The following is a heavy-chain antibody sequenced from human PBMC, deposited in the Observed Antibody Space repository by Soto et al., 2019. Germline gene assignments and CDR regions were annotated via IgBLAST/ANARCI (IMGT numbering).Heavy chain of an antibody. V-gene: IGHV1-69*12. CDR2: IIPIFGTA. J-gene: IGHJ6*02. D-gene: IGHD4-4*01. CDR3: ARNDYYYYGMDV. Sequence: QVQLVQSGAEVKKPGSSVKVSCKASGGTFSSYAISWVRQAPGQGLEWMGGIIPIFGTANYAQKFQGRVTIXAXXSTSTAYMELSSLRSEDTAVYYCARNDYYYYGMDVWGQGTTVTVSS. CDR1: GGTFSSYA.